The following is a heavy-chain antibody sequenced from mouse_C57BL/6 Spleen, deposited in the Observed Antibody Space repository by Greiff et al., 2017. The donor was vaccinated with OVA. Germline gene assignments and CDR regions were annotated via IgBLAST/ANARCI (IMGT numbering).Heavy chain of an antibody. J-gene: IGHJ1*03. D-gene: IGHD1-1*01. CDR2: IDPSDSET. Sequence: QVQLQQSGAELVRPGSSVKLSCKASGYTFTSYWMHWVKQRPIQGLEWIGNIDPSDSETHYNQKFKDKATLTVDKSSSTAYMQLSSLTSEDSAVYYCARYGPDIDVWGTGTTVTVSS. CDR1: GYTFTSYW. V-gene: IGHV1-52*01. CDR3: ARYGPDIDV.